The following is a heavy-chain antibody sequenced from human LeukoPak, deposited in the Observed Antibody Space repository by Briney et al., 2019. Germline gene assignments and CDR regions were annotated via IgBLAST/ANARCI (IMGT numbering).Heavy chain of an antibody. CDR1: GFTFSSYW. Sequence: QPGGSLRLSCAASGFTFSSYWMHWVRQAPGKGLVWVSRFNSDGSSTSYADSVKGRFTISRDNAKNTLYLQMNSLRAEDTAVYYCAREGGRHYYGSGSYFRYFYYYGMDVWGQGTTVTVSS. V-gene: IGHV3-74*01. D-gene: IGHD3-10*01. CDR2: FNSDGSST. J-gene: IGHJ6*02. CDR3: AREGGRHYYGSGSYFRYFYYYGMDV.